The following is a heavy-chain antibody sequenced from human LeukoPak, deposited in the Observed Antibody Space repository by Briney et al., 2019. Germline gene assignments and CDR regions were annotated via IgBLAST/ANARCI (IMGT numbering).Heavy chain of an antibody. V-gene: IGHV4-30-4*01. J-gene: IGHJ5*02. CDR2: IYYSGST. D-gene: IGHD3-3*01. CDR1: GGSISSGDYY. CDR3: ARVSFLEITAGGAGFDP. Sequence: SQTLSLTCAVSGGSISSGDYYWSWIRQPPGKGLEWIGYIYYSGSTYYNPSLKSRVTLSIYTSKNQFSLKLSFVTAADTAVYDCARVSFLEITAGGAGFDPWGQGTLVTVSS.